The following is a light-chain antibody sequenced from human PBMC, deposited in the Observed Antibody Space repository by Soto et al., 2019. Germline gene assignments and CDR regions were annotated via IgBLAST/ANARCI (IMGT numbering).Light chain of an antibody. V-gene: IGKV3-20*01. CDR2: GAS. Sequence: IVLTPSAGTLSLSPGQMSPPSGTRAHISTRASQSVTKNNLNWYQQKPGQAPRLLIYGASIRATGIPDRFSGSGSGTDFTLTISRLEPEDFAVYYCQQYGSSGTFGQGTKVDIK. CDR3: QQYGSSGT. CDR1: QSVTKNN. J-gene: IGKJ1*01.